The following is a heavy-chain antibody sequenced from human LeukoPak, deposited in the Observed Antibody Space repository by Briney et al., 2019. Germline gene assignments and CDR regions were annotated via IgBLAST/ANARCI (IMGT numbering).Heavy chain of an antibody. CDR2: INHSVNT. Sequence: PSETLSLTCAVYGGSFSGYYWSWIRQPPGKGLEWIGEINHSVNTNYNPSLKSRFTISVDTSKNQFSMKLSSVTAADTAVYYCAREERLWFGELSAWFDPWGQGTLVTVSS. CDR3: AREERLWFGELSAWFDP. J-gene: IGHJ5*02. CDR1: GGSFSGYY. D-gene: IGHD3-10*01. V-gene: IGHV4-34*01.